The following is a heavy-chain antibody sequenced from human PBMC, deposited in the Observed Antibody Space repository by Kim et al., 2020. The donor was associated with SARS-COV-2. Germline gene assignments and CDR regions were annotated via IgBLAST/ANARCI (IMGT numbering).Heavy chain of an antibody. J-gene: IGHJ4*02. CDR3: ARSNYDFWSCYFSNIDY. Sequence: SRVTISVDPSKNQFSLKLSAVTAADTAVYYCARSNYDFWSCYFSNIDYWGQGTLVTVSS. D-gene: IGHD3-3*01. V-gene: IGHV4-34*01.